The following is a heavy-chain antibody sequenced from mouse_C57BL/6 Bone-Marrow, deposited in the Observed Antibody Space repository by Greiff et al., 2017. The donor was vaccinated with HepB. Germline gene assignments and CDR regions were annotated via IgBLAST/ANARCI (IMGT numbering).Heavy chain of an antibody. J-gene: IGHJ4*01. CDR3: ARVHSYYYYGSSRPYYAMDY. D-gene: IGHD1-1*01. CDR2: INPNNGGT. V-gene: IGHV1-18*01. CDR1: GYTFTDYN. Sequence: EVQLQQSGPELVKPGASVKIPCKASGYTFTDYNMDWVKQSHGKSLEWIGDINPNNGGTIYNQKFKGKATLTVDKSSSTAYMELRSLTSEDTAVYYCARVHSYYYYGSSRPYYAMDYWGQGTSVTVSS.